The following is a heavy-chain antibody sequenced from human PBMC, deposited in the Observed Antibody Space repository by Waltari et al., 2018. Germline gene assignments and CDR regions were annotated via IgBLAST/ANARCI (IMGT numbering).Heavy chain of an antibody. Sequence: EVQLVESGGGLVQPGGSLRLSCAASGFTFSSYSMNWVRQAPGKGLEWVSYISSSSSTIYYADSGKGRFTISRDNAKNSLYLQMNSLRAEDTAVYYCARDLYLDSSSWSGYFQHWGQGTLVTVSS. CDR1: GFTFSSYS. D-gene: IGHD6-13*01. CDR3: ARDLYLDSSSWSGYFQH. V-gene: IGHV3-48*04. J-gene: IGHJ1*01. CDR2: ISSSSSTI.